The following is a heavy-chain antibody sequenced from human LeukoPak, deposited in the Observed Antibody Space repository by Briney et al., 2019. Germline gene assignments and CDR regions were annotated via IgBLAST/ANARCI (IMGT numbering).Heavy chain of an antibody. CDR3: ARNTDRDAYMAS. V-gene: IGHV3-7*01. CDR1: GFTLSSYW. J-gene: IGHJ5*02. Sequence: SGGSLRLSCEVTGFTLSSYWMSWVRQAPGKGLEWVANIKQDGTETHYGDSVKGRFTISRDNAKNSLYLQLNSLRGEDTAVYYCARNTDRDAYMASWGQGTLVTASS. D-gene: IGHD5-24*01. CDR2: IKQDGTET.